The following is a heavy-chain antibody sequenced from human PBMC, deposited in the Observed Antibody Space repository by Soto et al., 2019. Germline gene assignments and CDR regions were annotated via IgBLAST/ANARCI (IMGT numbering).Heavy chain of an antibody. CDR2: IIPIFGTA. J-gene: IGHJ5*02. CDR3: ARDRDCSGGSCYKNWFDP. CDR1: GGTFSSYA. V-gene: IGHV1-69*01. Sequence: QVQLVQSGAEVKKPGSSVKVSCKASGGTFSSYAISWVRQAPGQGLEWMGGIIPIFGTANYAQKFQGRVTITADESTSTDYMELSSLRSEDTAVYYCARDRDCSGGSCYKNWFDPWGQGTLVTVSS. D-gene: IGHD2-15*01.